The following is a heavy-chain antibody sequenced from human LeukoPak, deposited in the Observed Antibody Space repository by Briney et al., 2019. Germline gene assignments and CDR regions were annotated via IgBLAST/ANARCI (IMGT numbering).Heavy chain of an antibody. CDR2: IYSSVTT. CDR1: GGSFSGYY. D-gene: IGHD1-14*01. CDR3: ARSWRSGNDAFDI. V-gene: IGHV4-31*11. J-gene: IGHJ3*02. Sequence: PSETLSLTCAVYGGSFSGYYWSWIRQHPGEGLEWIGYIYSSVTTYYSPSLKSRVIISIDTSKNQLSLMLNSVTAADTAVYYCARSWRSGNDAFDIWGQGTVVTVSS.